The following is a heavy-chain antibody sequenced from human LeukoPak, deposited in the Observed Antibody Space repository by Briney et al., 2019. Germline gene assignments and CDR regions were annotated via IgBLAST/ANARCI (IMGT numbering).Heavy chain of an antibody. CDR2: ISSSSSYI. D-gene: IGHD3-10*01. CDR1: GFTFSSYS. Sequence: PGGSLRLSCAASGFTFSSYSMNWVRQAPGKGLEWVSSISSSSSYIYYADSVKGRFTISRDNAKNSLYLQMNSLRAEDTAVYYCARGFGELHYYYYYMDVWGKGTTVTVSS. V-gene: IGHV3-21*01. CDR3: ARGFGELHYYYYYMDV. J-gene: IGHJ6*03.